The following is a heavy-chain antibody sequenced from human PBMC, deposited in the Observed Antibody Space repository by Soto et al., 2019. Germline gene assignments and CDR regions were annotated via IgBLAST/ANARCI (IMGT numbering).Heavy chain of an antibody. CDR3: AREPNIVVVVGSWFDP. CDR1: GGSISSSSYY. Sequence: SETLSLTCTVSGGSISSSSYYWGWIRQPPGKGLEWIGSIYYSGSTYYNPSLKSRVTISVDTSKNQFSLKLSSVTAADTAVYYSAREPNIVVVVGSWFDPWGQGTLVTVSS. J-gene: IGHJ5*02. V-gene: IGHV4-39*02. CDR2: IYYSGST. D-gene: IGHD2-2*01.